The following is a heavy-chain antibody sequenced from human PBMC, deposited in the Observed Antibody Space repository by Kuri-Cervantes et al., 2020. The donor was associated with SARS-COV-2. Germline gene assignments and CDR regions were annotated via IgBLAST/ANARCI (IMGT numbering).Heavy chain of an antibody. CDR1: GFTFSSYA. V-gene: IGHV3-64*01. D-gene: IGHD3-3*01. J-gene: IGHJ4*02. CDR2: ISSNGGST. CDR3: ARDRQLPDDFWSGWFDY. Sequence: GESLKISCAASGFTFSSYAMHWVRQAPGKGLEYVSAISSNGGSTYYANSVKGRFTISRDNSKNTLYLQMGSLRAEDTAVYYCARDRQLPDDFWSGWFDYWGQGTLVTVSS.